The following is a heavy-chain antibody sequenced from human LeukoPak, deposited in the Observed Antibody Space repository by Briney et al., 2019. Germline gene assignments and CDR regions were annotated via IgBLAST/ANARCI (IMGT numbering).Heavy chain of an antibody. CDR3: ARGGRGWLEHAFDI. CDR2: VNPNSGNT. J-gene: IGHJ3*02. D-gene: IGHD6-19*01. CDR1: GYTCTSYD. V-gene: IGHV1-8*02. Sequence: ASVTVSLKASGYTCTSYDNNWVRQATGQGLEWMGWVNPNSGNTGYAQKFQGRVTMTRNTSISTAYMELSSLRSEDTAVYYCARGGRGWLEHAFDIWGQGTMVTVSS.